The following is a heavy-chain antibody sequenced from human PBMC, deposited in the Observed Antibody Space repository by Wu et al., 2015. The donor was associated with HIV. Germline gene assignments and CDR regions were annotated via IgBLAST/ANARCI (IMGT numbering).Heavy chain of an antibody. CDR1: GYTFTGYY. D-gene: IGHD4-11*01. V-gene: IGHV1-2*02. J-gene: IGHJ4*02. Sequence: QVQLVQSEAEVKKPGASVKVSCKASGYTFTGYYMHWVRQAPGQGLEWMGWINPNSGGTNFAQKFQGRVTLTRDTSISTAYMELSGLRSEDSAVYYCARFNSRLDYWGQGTLVTVSS. CDR3: ARFNSRLDY. CDR2: INPNSGGT.